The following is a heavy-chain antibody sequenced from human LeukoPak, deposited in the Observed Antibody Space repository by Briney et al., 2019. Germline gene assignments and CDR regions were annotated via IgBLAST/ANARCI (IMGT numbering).Heavy chain of an antibody. J-gene: IGHJ3*02. CDR2: IYYSGST. Sequence: SETLSLTCTVSGGSISSYYWSWIRQPPGKGLEWIGYIYYSGSTNYNPSLKSRVTISVDTSKNQCSLKLSSVTAADTAVYYCAREYSSSADAFDIWGQGTMVTVSS. CDR1: GGSISSYY. CDR3: AREYSSSADAFDI. V-gene: IGHV4-59*01. D-gene: IGHD6-6*01.